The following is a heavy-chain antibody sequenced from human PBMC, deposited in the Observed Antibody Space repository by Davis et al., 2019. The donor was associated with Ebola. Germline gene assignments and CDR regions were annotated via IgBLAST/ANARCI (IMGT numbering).Heavy chain of an antibody. CDR1: GFTFSPYG. Sequence: PAESLSLSCAASGFTFSPYGMPWVRQAPGKGLEWVAVIWNDGSNKYYVDSVKGRFTISRDNSKNTLYLQMNSLRAEDTAVYYCARAGYGDYEDYWGQGTLVTVSS. V-gene: IGHV3-33*01. D-gene: IGHD4-17*01. J-gene: IGHJ4*02. CDR2: IWNDGSNK. CDR3: ARAGYGDYEDY.